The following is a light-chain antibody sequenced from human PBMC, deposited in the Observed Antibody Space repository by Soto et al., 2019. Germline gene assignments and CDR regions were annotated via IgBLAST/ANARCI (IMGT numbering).Light chain of an antibody. CDR3: QQYNSYWT. Sequence: DSQTSQSPSTVSASVEDRVTIPCRASQSISSWLAWYQQKPGKAPKLLIYDASSLESGVPSRFSGSGSGTEFTLTISSLQPDDFATYYCQQYNSYWTFGQGTKVDI. CDR1: QSISSW. J-gene: IGKJ1*01. CDR2: DAS. V-gene: IGKV1-5*01.